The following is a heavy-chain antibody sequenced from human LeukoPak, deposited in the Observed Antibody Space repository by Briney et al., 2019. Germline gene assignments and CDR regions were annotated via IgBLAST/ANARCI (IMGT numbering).Heavy chain of an antibody. CDR2: INQDGSEK. Sequence: GGSLRLSCAASGFTFRDYWMTWVRQTPGKGLEWVANINQDGSEKYYVDSVKGRFTISRDNAKNSLYLQMDSLRAEDTAVYYCARGQWLGDWGQGTLVTVSS. D-gene: IGHD6-19*01. CDR3: ARGQWLGD. V-gene: IGHV3-7*04. J-gene: IGHJ4*02. CDR1: GFTFRDYW.